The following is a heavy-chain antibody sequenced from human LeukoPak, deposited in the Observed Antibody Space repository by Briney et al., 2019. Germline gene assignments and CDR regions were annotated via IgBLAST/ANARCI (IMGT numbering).Heavy chain of an antibody. V-gene: IGHV3-23*01. CDR3: TKDLSRAVAADWFDP. CDR1: GFTFSNYD. J-gene: IGHJ5*02. Sequence: GGSLRLSCAASGFTFSNYDMSWVRQAPGKGLQWVSSISDSGGSTYYADSVKGRFTISRDNSKNTLYLQMTNLRAADTAVYYCTKDLSRAVAADWFDPWGQGSLVTVSS. D-gene: IGHD6-19*01. CDR2: ISDSGGST.